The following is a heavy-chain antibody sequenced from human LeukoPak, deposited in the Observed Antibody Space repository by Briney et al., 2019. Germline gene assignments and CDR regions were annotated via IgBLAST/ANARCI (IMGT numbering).Heavy chain of an antibody. V-gene: IGHV3-23*01. D-gene: IGHD2-2*01. Sequence: PGGSLRLSCAASGFTFSSYAMSWVRQAPGKGLEWVSAISGSGGSTYYADSVKGRFTISRDNSKNTLYLQMNSLRAEDTAVYHCAKESVHIVVVPAALDYWGQGTLVAVSS. J-gene: IGHJ4*02. CDR2: ISGSGGST. CDR1: GFTFSSYA. CDR3: AKESVHIVVVPAALDY.